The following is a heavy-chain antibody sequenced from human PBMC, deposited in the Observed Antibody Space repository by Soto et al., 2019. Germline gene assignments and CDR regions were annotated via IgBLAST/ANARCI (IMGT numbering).Heavy chain of an antibody. CDR2: LSDSGDRI. D-gene: IGHD6-13*01. CDR1: GFTFSSHA. CDR3: AKVSSSWYAGFFDL. J-gene: IGHJ4*02. Sequence: EVQLLESGGGLVQPGRSLRLSCTASGFTFSSHAMTWVRQAPGKGQEWVSGLSDSGDRIYYADSVKGRFTIYRDNSMNTLYLQMNTLRVEDTAVYYCAKVSSSWYAGFFDLWGQGTLVTVSS. V-gene: IGHV3-23*01.